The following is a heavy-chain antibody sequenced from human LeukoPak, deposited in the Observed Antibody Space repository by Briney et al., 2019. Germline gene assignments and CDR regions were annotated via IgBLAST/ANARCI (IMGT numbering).Heavy chain of an antibody. CDR1: GYTFTSYD. CDR3: ARRGGITIFGVVIFYYFDY. V-gene: IGHV1-8*03. J-gene: IGHJ4*02. Sequence: ASVKVSIKASGYTFTSYDINWVRQATGQGLEWMGWMNPNSGNTGYAQKFQGRVTITRNTSISTAYMELSSLRSEDTAVYYCARRGGITIFGVVIFYYFDYWGQATLVTVSS. CDR2: MNPNSGNT. D-gene: IGHD3-3*01.